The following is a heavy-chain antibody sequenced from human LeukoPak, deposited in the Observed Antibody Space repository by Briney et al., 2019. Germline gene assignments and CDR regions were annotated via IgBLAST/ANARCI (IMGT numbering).Heavy chain of an antibody. CDR3: ARASLMKPPYYYYYMDV. CDR1: GGSISSYY. Sequence: SETLSLTCTVSGGSISSYYWSWIRQPAGKGLEWIGRIYTSGSTNYNPSLKSRVTMSVDTSKNQFSLKLSSVTAADTAVYYCARASLMKPPYYYYYMDVCGKGTTVTVSS. V-gene: IGHV4-4*07. CDR2: IYTSGST. J-gene: IGHJ6*03. D-gene: IGHD3-16*01.